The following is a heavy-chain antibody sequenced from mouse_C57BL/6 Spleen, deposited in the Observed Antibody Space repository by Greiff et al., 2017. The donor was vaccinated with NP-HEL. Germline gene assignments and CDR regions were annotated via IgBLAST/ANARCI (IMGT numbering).Heavy chain of an antibody. CDR2: IYPGSGST. CDR1: GYTFTSYW. V-gene: IGHV1-55*01. Sequence: QVQLKQPGAELVKPGASVKMSCKASGYTFTSYWITWVKQRPGQGLEWIGDIYPGSGSTNYNEKFKSKATLTVDTSSSTAYMQLSSLTSEDSAVYYCARPSIYYDYHRAMDYWGQGTSVTVSS. D-gene: IGHD2-4*01. CDR3: ARPSIYYDYHRAMDY. J-gene: IGHJ4*01.